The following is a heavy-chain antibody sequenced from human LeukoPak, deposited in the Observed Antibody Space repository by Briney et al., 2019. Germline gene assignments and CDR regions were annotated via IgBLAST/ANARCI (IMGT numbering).Heavy chain of an antibody. J-gene: IGHJ6*03. CDR2: IGTXGSTI. Sequence: PGGSLRLSCVASGFTFSDYYMTWVRQAPGKGXXXXSYIGTXGSTIYYADSVGGRFTISRDNAKNSLYLQMDSLRVEDTAVYYCARDRIPGAFSYGYGFADMGVWGKGTTVTVSS. CDR1: GFTFSDYY. V-gene: IGHV3-11*04. D-gene: IGHD5-12*01. CDR3: ARDRIPGAFSYGYGFADMGV.